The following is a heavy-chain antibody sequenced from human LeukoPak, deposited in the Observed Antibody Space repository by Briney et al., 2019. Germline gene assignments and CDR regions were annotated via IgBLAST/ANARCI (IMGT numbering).Heavy chain of an antibody. CDR2: TYYRSKWRN. J-gene: IGHJ4*02. CDR3: ARGTGDSCKD. V-gene: IGHV6-1*01. Sequence: SQTLSLTCAISGGSVSSNSAPWNWIRQSPSRGLEWLGRTYYRSKWRNDYAVSVKSRITIGPDTSKNQFSLQLNSVTPEDTAVYYCARGTGDSCKDWGLGTLVTVSS. D-gene: IGHD3-22*01. CDR1: GGSVSSNSAP.